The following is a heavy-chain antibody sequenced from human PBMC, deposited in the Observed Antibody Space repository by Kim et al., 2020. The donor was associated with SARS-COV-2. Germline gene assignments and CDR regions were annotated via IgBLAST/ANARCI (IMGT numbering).Heavy chain of an antibody. CDR3: ARLCWLGSESPFDP. Sequence: NPSRNSRVPISVDTSKNQFSLKLSSVTAADTAVYYCARLCWLGSESPFDPWGQGTLVTVSS. V-gene: IGHV4-39*01. D-gene: IGHD3-9*01. J-gene: IGHJ5*02.